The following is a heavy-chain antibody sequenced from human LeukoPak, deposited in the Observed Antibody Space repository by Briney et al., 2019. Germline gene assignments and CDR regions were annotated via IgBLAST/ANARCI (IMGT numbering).Heavy chain of an antibody. V-gene: IGHV3-23*01. CDR3: AKDGGGWYTSGWYYFDY. D-gene: IGHD6-19*01. CDR2: ISGSGGST. J-gene: IGHJ4*02. CDR1: GFTFSSYA. Sequence: GGSLRLSCAASGFTFSSYAMSWVRQAPGKGLEWVSAISGSGGSTYYADSVKGRFTISRDNSKNTLYLQMNSLRAEDTAVYYCAKDGGGWYTSGWYYFDYWGQGTLVTVSS.